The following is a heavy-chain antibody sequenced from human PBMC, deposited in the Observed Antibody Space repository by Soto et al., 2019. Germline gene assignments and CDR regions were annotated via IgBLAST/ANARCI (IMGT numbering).Heavy chain of an antibody. CDR3: AKVADGDYDDYDGYFDY. CDR1: GFTFITYA. Sequence: PGGSLILSCSASGFTFITYAMSWVRQAPGKGLEWVSGISGSGGSTYYADSVKGRFTISRGNSKNTLYLQMNSLRAEDTAVYYCAKVADGDYDDYDGYFDYWGQGTLVTVSS. CDR2: ISGSGGST. D-gene: IGHD4-17*01. V-gene: IGHV3-23*01. J-gene: IGHJ4*02.